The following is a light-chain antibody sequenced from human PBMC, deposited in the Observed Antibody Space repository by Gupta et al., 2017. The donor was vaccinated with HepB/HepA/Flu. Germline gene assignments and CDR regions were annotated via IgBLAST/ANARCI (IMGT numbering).Light chain of an antibody. CDR3: QCNKYWPPAT. CDR1: QSVSSN. J-gene: IGKJ2*01. CDR2: GAS. Sequence: EIVMTQSPATLSVSPGERATLSCRASQSVSSNLAWYQQKPGQAPRLLIYGASTSATGIPARFRGSGIGTEFTLTISIRQLEAFAVYYCQCNKYWPPATFGQGTKVEIK. V-gene: IGKV3-15*01.